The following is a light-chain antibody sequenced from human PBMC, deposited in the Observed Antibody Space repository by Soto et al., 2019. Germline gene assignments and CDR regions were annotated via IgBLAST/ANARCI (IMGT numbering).Light chain of an antibody. CDR1: NSDIGGFHY. J-gene: IGLJ3*02. CDR3: SSNTTSRSWV. Sequence: QSVLTQPASVSGSPGQSITISCSGTNSDIGGFHYVSWYQQHPGKAPKLMIYEVTNRPSGVSKRFSGSKSGNTASLTISGLQAEDEADYYCSSNTTSRSWVFGGGTKLTVL. V-gene: IGLV2-14*01. CDR2: EVT.